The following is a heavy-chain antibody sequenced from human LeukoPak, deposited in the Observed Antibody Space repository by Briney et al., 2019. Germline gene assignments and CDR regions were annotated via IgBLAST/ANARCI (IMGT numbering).Heavy chain of an antibody. CDR2: ISSSGSTT. CDR3: ARGTMGHCSGGSCF. V-gene: IGHV3-48*03. D-gene: IGHD2-15*01. CDR1: GFTFNSYE. Sequence: PGGSLRLSCAASGFTFNSYEMHWVRQAPGKGLEWVSYISSSGSTTYYADSVKGRFTISRDNAKNSLYLQMNSLRDEDTAVYYCARGTMGHCSGGSCFGGQGTLVTVSS. J-gene: IGHJ4*02.